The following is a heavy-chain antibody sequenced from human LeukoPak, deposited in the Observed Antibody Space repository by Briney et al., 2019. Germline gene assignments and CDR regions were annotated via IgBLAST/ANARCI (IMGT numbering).Heavy chain of an antibody. D-gene: IGHD2-2*01. CDR2: INHSGST. CDR1: GGSISSSSYY. J-gene: IGHJ5*02. CDR3: ARGLTGVVVRYPHYNWFDP. V-gene: IGHV4-39*07. Sequence: KPSETLSLTCTVSGGSISSSSYYWGWIRQPPGKGLEWIGEINHSGSTNYNPSLKSRVTISVDTSKNQFSLKLSSVTAADTAVYYCARGLTGVVVRYPHYNWFDPWGQGTLVTVSS.